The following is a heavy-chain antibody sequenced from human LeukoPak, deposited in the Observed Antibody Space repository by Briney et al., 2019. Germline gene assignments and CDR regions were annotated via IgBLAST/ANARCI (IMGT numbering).Heavy chain of an antibody. J-gene: IGHJ1*01. D-gene: IGHD2-15*01. Sequence: GGSLRLSCAASGFTFSSYAMSWVRQAPGKGLEWVSTISGSGGSTYFAASVKSRFTISRDNPKNPFYLEINSLRVEDTAIYYCAKEIGYCSGGSCYSKEYFLHWGHGALVIVSS. CDR3: AKEIGYCSGGSCYSKEYFLH. V-gene: IGHV3-23*01. CDR2: ISGSGGST. CDR1: GFTFSSYA.